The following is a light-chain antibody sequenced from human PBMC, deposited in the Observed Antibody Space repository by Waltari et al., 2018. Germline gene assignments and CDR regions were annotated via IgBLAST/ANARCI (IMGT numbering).Light chain of an antibody. CDR3: QQYDNVPRT. CDR2: DVS. CDR1: QDISNY. V-gene: IGKV1-33*01. J-gene: IGKJ2*01. Sequence: DIQMTQSPSSLSASVGDRVTITCQASQDISNYLNWYQQKPGKAPNLLIYDVSNLKTGVQSRFSGSGSGTDFTFTITSLQPEDIATYYCQQYDNVPRTFGQGTKLEIK.